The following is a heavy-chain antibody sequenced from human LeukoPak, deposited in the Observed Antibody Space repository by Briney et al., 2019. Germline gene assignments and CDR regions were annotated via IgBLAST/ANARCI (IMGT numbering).Heavy chain of an antibody. Sequence: SETLSLTCTVSGGSISSSYWSWIRQPPGKGLEWIGYIYYTGSTNYNPSLKSRVTISADTSRNHFSLKLSSVTAADTAVYYCARMYDSSGYYYPFDYWGQGTLVTVSS. V-gene: IGHV4-59*08. CDR1: GGSISSSY. J-gene: IGHJ4*02. CDR3: ARMYDSSGYYYPFDY. CDR2: IYYTGST. D-gene: IGHD3-22*01.